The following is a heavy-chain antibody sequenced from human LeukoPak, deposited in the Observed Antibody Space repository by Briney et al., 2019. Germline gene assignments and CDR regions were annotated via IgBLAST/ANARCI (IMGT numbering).Heavy chain of an antibody. CDR2: INHSGST. CDR1: GGFFSGYY. Sequence: SETLSLTCAVYGGFFSGYYWSWIRQPPGKGLEWIGEINHSGSTNYNPSLKSRVTISVDTSKNQFSLKLSSVTAADTAVYYCARHGGTGVTLVQVYYFDYWGQGTLVTVSS. V-gene: IGHV4-34*01. CDR3: ARHGGTGVTLVQVYYFDY. D-gene: IGHD3/OR15-3a*01. J-gene: IGHJ4*02.